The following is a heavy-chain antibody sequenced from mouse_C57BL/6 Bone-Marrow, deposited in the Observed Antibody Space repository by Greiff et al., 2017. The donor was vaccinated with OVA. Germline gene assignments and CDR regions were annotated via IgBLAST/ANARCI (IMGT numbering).Heavy chain of an antibody. CDR3: TIYLLAY. D-gene: IGHD1-1*01. CDR1: GFNIKDDY. Sequence: EVQLQESGAELVRPGASVKLSCTASGFNIKDDYMHWVKQRPEQGLEWIGWIDPENGDTEYASKFQGKATITADTSSNTAYLQLSSLTSEDTAVYYCTIYLLAYWGQGTLVTVSA. J-gene: IGHJ3*01. CDR2: IDPENGDT. V-gene: IGHV14-4*01.